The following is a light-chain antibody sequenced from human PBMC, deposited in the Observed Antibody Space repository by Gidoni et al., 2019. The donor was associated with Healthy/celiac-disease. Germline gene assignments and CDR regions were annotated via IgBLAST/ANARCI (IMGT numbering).Light chain of an antibody. CDR3: QQSYSTPLT. CDR2: AAS. Sequence: DIHMTQSPSSLSASVGDRVTITCRASQSISSYLNWYQQKPGQAPKLLIYAASSLQSGVPSRFSGSGSGTDFTLTSSSLQPEDFASYYCQQSYSTPLTFGGGTKVEIK. CDR1: QSISSY. J-gene: IGKJ4*01. V-gene: IGKV1-39*01.